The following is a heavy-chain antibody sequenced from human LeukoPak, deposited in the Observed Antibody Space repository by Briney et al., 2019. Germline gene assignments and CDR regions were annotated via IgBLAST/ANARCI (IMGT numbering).Heavy chain of an antibody. CDR1: GFTFSSYW. D-gene: IGHD5-24*01. CDR3: ARDRDGYTPFFYIHFDY. CDR2: IKQDGSEK. Sequence: GGSLRLSCAASGFTFSSYWMSWVRQAPGKGLEWVANIKQDGSEKYYVDSVKGRFTISRDNAKNSLYLQMNSLRAEDTAVYYCARDRDGYTPFFYIHFDYWGQGTLVTVSS. J-gene: IGHJ4*02. V-gene: IGHV3-7*01.